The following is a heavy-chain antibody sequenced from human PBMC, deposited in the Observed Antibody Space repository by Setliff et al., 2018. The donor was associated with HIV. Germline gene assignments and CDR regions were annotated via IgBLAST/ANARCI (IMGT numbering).Heavy chain of an antibody. CDR1: GYTLTEVS. Sequence: ASVKVSCKVSGYTLTEVSMHWVRQAPGQGLEWMGWINPNSGGTNYAQKFQGRVTMTRDTSISTAYMELSRLRSDDTAVYYCARSPYYDILTGYYSQYYFDYWGQGTLVTVSS. J-gene: IGHJ4*02. CDR3: ARSPYYDILTGYYSQYYFDY. D-gene: IGHD3-9*01. V-gene: IGHV1-2*02. CDR2: INPNSGGT.